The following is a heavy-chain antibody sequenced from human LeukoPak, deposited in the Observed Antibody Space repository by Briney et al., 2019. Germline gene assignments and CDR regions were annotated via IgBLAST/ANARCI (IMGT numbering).Heavy chain of an antibody. CDR1: GFSFSSYA. V-gene: IGHV3-23*01. J-gene: IGHJ4*02. CDR3: AKDRVYGGYEPYYFDY. D-gene: IGHD5-12*01. CDR2: ISGSGGST. Sequence: GGSLRLSCAGSGFSFSSYAMSWVRQAPGKGLEWVSRISGSGGSTYYADSVKGRFTISRDNSENTLYLQMNSLRAEDTAVYYCAKDRVYGGYEPYYFDYWGQGTLVTVSS.